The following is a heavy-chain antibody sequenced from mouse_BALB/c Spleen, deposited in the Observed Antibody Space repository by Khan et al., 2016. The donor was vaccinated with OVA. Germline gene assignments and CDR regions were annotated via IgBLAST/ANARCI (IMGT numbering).Heavy chain of an antibody. CDR2: ISYSGST. V-gene: IGHV3-2*02. J-gene: IGHJ3*01. CDR3: TGGRAY. Sequence: EVQLQESGPGLVKPSQSLSLTCTVTGYSITSDYAWNWIRQFPGNKLEWMGYISYSGSTSYTPSLKSRISITRDTSKNQLFLQLNSGTTEDTATDYCTGGRAYWGQGTLVTVSA. CDR1: GYSITSDYA. D-gene: IGHD3-3*01.